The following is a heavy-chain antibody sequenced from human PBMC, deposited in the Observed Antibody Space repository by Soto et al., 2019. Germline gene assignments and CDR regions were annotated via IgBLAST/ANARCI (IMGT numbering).Heavy chain of an antibody. CDR2: IWFDGSDK. J-gene: IGHJ3*02. CDR1: GFTFSTYG. Sequence: EQLLESGGDLVQPGRSLRLSCAASGFTFSTYGMHWVRQAPGKGLEWVALIWFDGSDKYYTESVKGRFTISRDNSRSTVYLQMNSLRAEDTAIYYCARLYCSAASCYSVGAFDIRGQGTMVTVTS. V-gene: IGHV3-33*01. CDR3: ARLYCSAASCYSVGAFDI. D-gene: IGHD2-15*01.